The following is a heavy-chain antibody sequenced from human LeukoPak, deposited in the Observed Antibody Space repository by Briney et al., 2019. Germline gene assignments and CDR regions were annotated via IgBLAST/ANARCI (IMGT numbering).Heavy chain of an antibody. CDR3: ARGWLAETTVVTPYNY. D-gene: IGHD4-23*01. CDR1: GGTFSGYD. CDR2: ITPIFGTA. Sequence: SVKVSCKASGGTFSGYDISWVRQAPGQGLEWMGGITPIFGTAKYAQKFQGRVTITAVESMSTAYMELSSLRSEDTAVYYCARGWLAETTVVTPYNYWGQGTLVTVSS. V-gene: IGHV1-69*13. J-gene: IGHJ4*02.